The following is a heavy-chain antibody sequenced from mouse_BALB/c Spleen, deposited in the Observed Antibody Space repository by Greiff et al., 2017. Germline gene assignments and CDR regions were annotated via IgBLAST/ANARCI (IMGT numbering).Heavy chain of an antibody. J-gene: IGHJ4*01. CDR1: GFAFSSYD. CDR3: ARRADY. CDR2: ISSGGGST. V-gene: IGHV5-12-1*01. Sequence: EVQVVESGGGLVKPGGSLKLSCAASGFAFSSYDMSWVRQTPEKRLEWVAYISSGGGSTYYPDTVKGRFTISRDNAKNTLYLQMSSLKSEDTAMYYCARRADYWGQGTSVTVSS.